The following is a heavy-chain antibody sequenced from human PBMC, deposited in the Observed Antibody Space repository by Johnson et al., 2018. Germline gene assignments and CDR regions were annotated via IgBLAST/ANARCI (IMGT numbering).Heavy chain of an antibody. CDR2: IYYSGST. J-gene: IGHJ3*01. Sequence: QVQLQESGPGLVKPSETLSLTCSVSGGSINNFYWSWIRQPPGKGLEWIGYIYYSGSTHYNPSLESRVTISVDTSKNQFSLKLPSVTTADTAVYYFARQTVTNAFYLWGQGTMVTVSS. V-gene: IGHV4-59*01. CDR1: GGSINNFY. D-gene: IGHD4-11*01. CDR3: ARQTVTNAFYL.